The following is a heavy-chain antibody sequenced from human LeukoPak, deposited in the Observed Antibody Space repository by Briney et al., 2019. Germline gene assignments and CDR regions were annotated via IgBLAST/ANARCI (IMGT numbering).Heavy chain of an antibody. D-gene: IGHD2-21*01. CDR1: GGSLSSGGYY. CDR2: IYHSGST. V-gene: IGHV4-30-2*01. J-gene: IGHJ5*02. Sequence: PSETLSLTCTVSGGSLSSGGYYWSWIRQPPGKGLEWIGYIYHSGSTYYNPSLKSRVTISVDRSKNQFSLKLSSVTAADTAVYYCASALWTREVRWFDPWGQGTLVTVSS. CDR3: ASALWTREVRWFDP.